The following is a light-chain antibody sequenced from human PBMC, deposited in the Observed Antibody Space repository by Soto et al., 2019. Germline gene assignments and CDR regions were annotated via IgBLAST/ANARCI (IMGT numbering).Light chain of an antibody. CDR1: SSDVGSYNL. Sequence: QSVLTQPASVSGSPGQSITISCTGTSSDVGSYNLVSWYQQHPGKAPKLMIYEGSKRPSGVSNRFSGSKSGNTASLTISGLQAEDEADYYCFSSAGSSTVVFGGGTKLTVL. CDR2: EGS. V-gene: IGLV2-23*01. CDR3: FSSAGSSTVV. J-gene: IGLJ2*01.